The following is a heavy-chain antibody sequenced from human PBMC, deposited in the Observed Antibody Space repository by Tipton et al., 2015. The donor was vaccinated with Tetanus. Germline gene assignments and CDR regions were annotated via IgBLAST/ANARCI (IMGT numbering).Heavy chain of an antibody. Sequence: TLSLTCTVSGGSITSNSDYWSWIRQPPGKGLEWIGSIYYSGTYYNPSLKSRITITVDTSRTQFSLTLSSVTAADTAVYYCARIGWLQQNEPAFDIWGQGTVVTVSS. CDR2: IYYSGT. V-gene: IGHV4-39*07. D-gene: IGHD6-19*01. CDR3: ARIGWLQQNEPAFDI. CDR1: GGSITSNSDY. J-gene: IGHJ3*02.